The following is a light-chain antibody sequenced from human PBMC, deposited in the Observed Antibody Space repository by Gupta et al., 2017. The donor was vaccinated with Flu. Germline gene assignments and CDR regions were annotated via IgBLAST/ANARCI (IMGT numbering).Light chain of an antibody. V-gene: IGKV1D-12*01. CDR2: GAV. CDR1: QGIDKW. CDR3: QQAKSLPPT. J-gene: IGKJ2*01. Sequence: GDRITITCRASQGIDKWLAWYHQIPGTAPKLLIYGAVTLQNGVPPRFSGGGSGTDFTFTISGLQPEDFGIYYCQQAKSLPPTFGQGTKLQIK.